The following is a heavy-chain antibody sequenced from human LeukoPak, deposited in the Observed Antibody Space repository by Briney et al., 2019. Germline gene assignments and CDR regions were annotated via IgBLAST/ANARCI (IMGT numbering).Heavy chain of an antibody. Sequence: SVKVSCKASGGTFSSYAISWVRQAPGQGLEWMGGIIPIFGTANYAQKFQGRVTITADESTSTAYMELSSLRSEDTAVYYCAVMTTVKYYYYYYMGVWGKGTTVTVSS. CDR1: GGTFSSYA. D-gene: IGHD4-11*01. J-gene: IGHJ6*03. CDR3: AVMTTVKYYYYYYMGV. V-gene: IGHV1-69*13. CDR2: IIPIFGTA.